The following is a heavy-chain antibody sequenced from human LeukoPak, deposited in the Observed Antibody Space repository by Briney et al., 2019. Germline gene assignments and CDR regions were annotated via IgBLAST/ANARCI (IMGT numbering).Heavy chain of an antibody. D-gene: IGHD4-17*01. CDR1: GGSISSSSYY. CDR3: ARAGHGASVGWYFDL. V-gene: IGHV4-39*01. Sequence: SETLSLTCTVSGGSISSSSYYWGWIRQPPGEGLQWIGTIYYTGSTYYNPSLKSRITISVDTSKNQFSLKLSSVTAAETAVYYCARAGHGASVGWYFDLWGRGTLVTVSS. J-gene: IGHJ2*01. CDR2: IYYTGST.